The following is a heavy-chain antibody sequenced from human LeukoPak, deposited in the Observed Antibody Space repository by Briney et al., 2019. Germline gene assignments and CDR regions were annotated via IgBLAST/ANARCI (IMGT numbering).Heavy chain of an antibody. V-gene: IGHV4-61*02. CDR2: TYTSGST. CDR3: ARDLGYGEFDY. D-gene: IGHD4-17*01. Sequence: PSETLSLTCTVSGGSISSGSYYWSWIRQPAGKGLEWIGRTYTSGSTNYNPSLKSRVTISVDTSKNQFSLKLNSVTAADTAVYYCARDLGYGEFDYWGQGTLVTVSS. CDR1: GGSISSGSYY. J-gene: IGHJ4*02.